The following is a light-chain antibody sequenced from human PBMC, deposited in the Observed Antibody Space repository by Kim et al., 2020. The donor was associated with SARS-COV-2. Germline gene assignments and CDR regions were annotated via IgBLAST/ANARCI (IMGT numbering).Light chain of an antibody. J-gene: IGKJ2*01. CDR2: DAS. V-gene: IGKV1-33*01. CDR1: QDISNY. Sequence: DIQMTQSPSSLSASVGDRVTITCQASQDISNYLNWYQQKPGKAPKLLIYDASNLETGVPSRFSGSGSGTDFTFTISSLQPEDIATYYCQHHRTFGQGTKVDIK. CDR3: QHHRT.